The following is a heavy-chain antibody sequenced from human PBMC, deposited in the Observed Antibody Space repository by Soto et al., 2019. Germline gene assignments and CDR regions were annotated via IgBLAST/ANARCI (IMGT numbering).Heavy chain of an antibody. Sequence: VQLVESGGGVVQPGRSLRLSCAASGFTFSDYAMHWVRQAPGKGLEWVAVVSHDGRNTHYADSVKGRFTISRDSSKHTFSLEMTSLRAAETAVYYCAKGGRQWLVTSDFNYWGQGALVTVSS. D-gene: IGHD6-19*01. CDR2: VSHDGRNT. V-gene: IGHV3-30*18. CDR3: AKGGRQWLVTSDFNY. J-gene: IGHJ4*02. CDR1: GFTFSDYA.